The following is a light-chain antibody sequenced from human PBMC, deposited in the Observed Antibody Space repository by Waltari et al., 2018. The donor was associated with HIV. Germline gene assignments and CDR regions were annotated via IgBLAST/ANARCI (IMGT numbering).Light chain of an antibody. J-gene: IGKJ3*01. CDR2: GAS. Sequence: ETVMTQSPVTLSVSPGERATLSRRASQSVGTNVTWYQRKSGQAPRLLIYGASTRATAIPARFSGSGSGTEFTLTITSLQSDDYATYYCQQYQTWPLTFGPGTTVDI. V-gene: IGKV3-15*01. CDR1: QSVGTN. CDR3: QQYQTWPLT.